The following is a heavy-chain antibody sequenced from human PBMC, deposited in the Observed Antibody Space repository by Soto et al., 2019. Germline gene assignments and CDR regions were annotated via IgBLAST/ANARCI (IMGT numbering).Heavy chain of an antibody. V-gene: IGHV4-31*03. Sequence: KPSETLSLTCTVSGGSISSGGYYWSWIRQHPGKGLEWIGYIYYSGSTYYNPSLKSRVTISVHTSKNQFSLNLSSVTAADTAVYYCARFRGLAQEMATSYDAFDIWGQGTMVTVSS. J-gene: IGHJ3*02. CDR3: ARFRGLAQEMATSYDAFDI. D-gene: IGHD5-12*01. CDR2: IYYSGST. CDR1: GGSISSGGYY.